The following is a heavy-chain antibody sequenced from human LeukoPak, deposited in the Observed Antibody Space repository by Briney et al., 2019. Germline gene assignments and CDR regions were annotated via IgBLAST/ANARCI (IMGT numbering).Heavy chain of an antibody. CDR2: ISGSGGST. Sequence: GGSLRLSCAASGFTFSSYAMSWVRQAPGKGLEWFSAISGSGGSTYYADSVKGRFTISRDNSKNTLYLQMNSLRAEDTAVYYCAKDLVTMVRGARDYYMDVWGKGTTVTVSS. V-gene: IGHV3-23*01. D-gene: IGHD3-10*01. J-gene: IGHJ6*03. CDR3: AKDLVTMVRGARDYYMDV. CDR1: GFTFSSYA.